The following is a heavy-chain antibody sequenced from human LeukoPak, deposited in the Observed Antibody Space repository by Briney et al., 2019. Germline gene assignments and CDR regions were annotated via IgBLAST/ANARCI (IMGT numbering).Heavy chain of an antibody. V-gene: IGHV4-59*01. J-gene: IGHJ4*02. CDR3: ARSTVTPFDY. CDR2: IYYSGST. Sequence: SETLSLTCNVSGGSISSYYCSWIRQPPGNGLEWIGYIYYSGSTNYNPSLKSRVTISVDTSKNQFSLKLSSVTAADTAVCYCARSTVTPFDYWGQGTLVTVSS. D-gene: IGHD4-17*01. CDR1: GGSISSYY.